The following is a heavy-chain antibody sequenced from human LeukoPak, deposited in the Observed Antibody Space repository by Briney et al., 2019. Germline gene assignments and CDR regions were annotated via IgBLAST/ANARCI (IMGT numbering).Heavy chain of an antibody. CDR2: INHRGST. CDR3: ARRLYQLPRIYYFDY. V-gene: IGHV4-34*01. CDR1: GGSFSVYY. Sequence: SETLSLTCAVYGGSFSVYYWSWIRQPPGKGREWIGEINHRGSTNYNPSLKSRVTISVDTSKNQFSLKLSSVTAADTAVYYCARRLYQLPRIYYFDYWGQGTLVTVSS. D-gene: IGHD2-2*01. J-gene: IGHJ4*02.